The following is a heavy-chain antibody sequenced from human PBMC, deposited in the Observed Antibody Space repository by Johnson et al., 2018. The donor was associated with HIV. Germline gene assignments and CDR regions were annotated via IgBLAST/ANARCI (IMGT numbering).Heavy chain of an antibody. Sequence: VQLVESGGGVVQPGRSLRLSCAASGFTFSSYGMHWVCQAPGKGLEWVAVISYDGRNKYYAASVKARFTISRDNSKNTVYLQMNSLRAEDTAVYYCARGRGGYYTFDVWGQGTMVTVSS. D-gene: IGHD1-26*01. CDR3: ARGRGGYYTFDV. CDR1: GFTFSSYG. CDR2: ISYDGRNK. V-gene: IGHV3-30*19. J-gene: IGHJ3*01.